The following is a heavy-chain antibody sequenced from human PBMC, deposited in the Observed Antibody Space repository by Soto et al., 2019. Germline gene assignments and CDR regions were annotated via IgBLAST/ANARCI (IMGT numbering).Heavy chain of an antibody. CDR2: ISSSSSTI. CDR3: ARDSYYYDSSGYYQVVLTDY. V-gene: IGHV3-48*02. Sequence: PGGSLRLSCAASGFTFSSYSMNWVRQAPGKGLEWVSYISSSSSTIYYADSVKGRFTISRDNAKNSLYLQMNSLRDEDTAVYYCARDSYYYDSSGYYQVVLTDYWGQGTLVTVSS. CDR1: GFTFSSYS. D-gene: IGHD3-22*01. J-gene: IGHJ4*02.